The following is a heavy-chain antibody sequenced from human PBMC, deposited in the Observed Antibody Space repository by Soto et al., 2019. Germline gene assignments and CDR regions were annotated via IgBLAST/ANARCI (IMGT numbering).Heavy chain of an antibody. D-gene: IGHD3-16*01. Sequence: PSETLSLTCNVSGGSIGSYYWSWLRQPAGKGLEWIGYVYYTGSTNYNPSLEGRATISVDSSKNQVSLNLRSVTAADSATYYCARVITYHYGMDVWGQGSTVTVSS. CDR1: GGSIGSYY. CDR2: VYYTGST. J-gene: IGHJ6*02. CDR3: ARVITYHYGMDV. V-gene: IGHV4-59*01.